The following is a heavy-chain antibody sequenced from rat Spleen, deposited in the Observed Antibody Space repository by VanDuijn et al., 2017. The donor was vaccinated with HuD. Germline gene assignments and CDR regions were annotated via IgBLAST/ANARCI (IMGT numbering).Heavy chain of an antibody. CDR1: GFIFSDYY. J-gene: IGHJ4*01. V-gene: IGHV5-7*01. Sequence: EVQLVESGGGLVQPGRSLKLSCAASGFIFSDYYMAWVRQAPTKGLEWVATISYDGSSTYYRDSVKGRFTISRDNAKSTLYLQMDSLRSEDTATYYCARHNSGYGVMDAWGQGASVTVSS. CDR3: ARHNSGYGVMDA. D-gene: IGHD4-3*01. CDR2: ISYDGSST.